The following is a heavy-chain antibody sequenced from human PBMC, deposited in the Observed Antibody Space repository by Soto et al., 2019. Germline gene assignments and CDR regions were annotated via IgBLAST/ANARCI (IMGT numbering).Heavy chain of an antibody. D-gene: IGHD6-13*01. CDR3: ARGPPRQQLVREESPNWFDP. V-gene: IGHV1-2*04. J-gene: IGHJ5*02. Sequence: QVQLVQSGAEVKKPGASVKVSCKASGYTFTGYYMHWVRQAPGQGLEWMGWINPNSGGTNYAQKFQGWVTMTRDTSISTAYMELSRLRSGDTAVYYCARGPPRQQLVREESPNWFDPWGQGTLVTVSS. CDR1: GYTFTGYY. CDR2: INPNSGGT.